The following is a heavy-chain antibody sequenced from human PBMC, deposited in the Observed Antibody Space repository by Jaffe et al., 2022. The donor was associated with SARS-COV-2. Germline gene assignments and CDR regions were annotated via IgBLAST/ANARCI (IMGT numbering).Heavy chain of an antibody. CDR3: TRPPYSGSSTGPNVREPYYYYYMDV. Sequence: EVQLVESGGGLVQPGGSLKLSCAASGFTFSGSAMHWVRQASGKGLEWVGRIRSKANSYATAYAASVKGRFTISRDDSKNTAYLQMNSLKTEDTAVYYCTRPPYSGSSTGPNVREPYYYYYMDVWGKGTTVTVSS. V-gene: IGHV3-73*02. J-gene: IGHJ6*03. CDR2: IRSKANSYAT. D-gene: IGHD1-26*01. CDR1: GFTFSGSA.